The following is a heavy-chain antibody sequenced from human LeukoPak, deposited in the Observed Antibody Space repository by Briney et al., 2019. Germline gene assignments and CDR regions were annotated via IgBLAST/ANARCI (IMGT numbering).Heavy chain of an antibody. CDR1: GGSISSYY. CDR3: ARRRVCSGGSCGAFDI. Sequence: SETLSLTCTASGGSISSYYWSWIRQPAGKGLEWIGRIYTSGSTNYNPSLKSRVTMSVDTSKNQFSLKLGSVTAADTAVYYCARRRVCSGGSCGAFDIWGQGTMVTVSS. CDR2: IYTSGST. D-gene: IGHD2-15*01. J-gene: IGHJ3*02. V-gene: IGHV4-4*07.